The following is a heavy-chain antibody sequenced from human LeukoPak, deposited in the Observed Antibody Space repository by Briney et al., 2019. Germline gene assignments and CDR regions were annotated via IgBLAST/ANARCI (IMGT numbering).Heavy chain of an antibody. Sequence: SETLSLTCTVSGGAISSYYWSWIRQPAGKGLEWIGRIYTSGSTNYNPSLKSRVTISVDKSKNQFSLKLSSVTAADTAVYYCARDGGIAAAGNWFDPWGQGTLVTVSS. J-gene: IGHJ5*02. V-gene: IGHV4-4*07. D-gene: IGHD6-13*01. CDR3: ARDGGIAAAGNWFDP. CDR2: IYTSGST. CDR1: GGAISSYY.